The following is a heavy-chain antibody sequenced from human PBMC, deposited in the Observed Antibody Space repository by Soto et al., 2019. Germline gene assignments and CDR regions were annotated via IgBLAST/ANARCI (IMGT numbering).Heavy chain of an antibody. CDR1: GFTFSSYA. V-gene: IGHV3-23*01. D-gene: IGHD2-15*01. CDR3: AKFEDIVVVVATYYYYGVDV. CDR2: ISGSGGST. Sequence: PGGSLRLSCAASGFTFSSYAMSWVRQAPGKGLEWVSAISGSGGSTYYADSVKGRFTISRDNSKNTLYLQMNSLRAEDTAVYYCAKFEDIVVVVATYYYYGVDVWGQGTTVTVS. J-gene: IGHJ6*02.